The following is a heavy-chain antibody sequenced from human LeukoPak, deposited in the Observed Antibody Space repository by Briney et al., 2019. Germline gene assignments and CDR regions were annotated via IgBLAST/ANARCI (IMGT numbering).Heavy chain of an antibody. Sequence: ASVKVSRKASGGTFSSYAISWVRQAPGQGLEWMGGIIPIFGTANYAQKFQGRVTITADESTSTAYMELSSLRSEDTAVYYCARSGGSGYYVFYYYYGMDVWGQGTTVTVSS. CDR1: GGTFSSYA. D-gene: IGHD3-22*01. CDR3: ARSGGSGYYVFYYYYGMDV. V-gene: IGHV1-69*13. J-gene: IGHJ6*02. CDR2: IIPIFGTA.